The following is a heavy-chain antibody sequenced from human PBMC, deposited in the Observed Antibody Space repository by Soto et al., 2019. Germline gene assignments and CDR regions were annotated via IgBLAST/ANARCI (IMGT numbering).Heavy chain of an antibody. CDR3: ARLGYDILTGYYDRYYFDY. Sequence: SETLSLTCTVSGGSISSSSYYWGWIRQPPGKGLEWIGSIYYSGSTYYNPSLKSRVTISVDTSKNQFSLKLSSVTAADTAVYYCARLGYDILTGYYDRYYFDYWGQGTLVTVSS. D-gene: IGHD3-9*01. J-gene: IGHJ4*02. CDR2: IYYSGST. CDR1: GGSISSSSYY. V-gene: IGHV4-39*01.